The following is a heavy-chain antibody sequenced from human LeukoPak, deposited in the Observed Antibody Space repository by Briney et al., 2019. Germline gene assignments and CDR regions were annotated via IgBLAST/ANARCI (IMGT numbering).Heavy chain of an antibody. CDR2: IYPGDSDT. CDR3: ARLTSSGWSFDY. CDR1: GYSFTTYW. V-gene: IGHV5-51*01. D-gene: IGHD6-19*01. Sequence: GESLKISCKGSGYSFTTYWIAWVRPMPGKGLEWIGIIYPGDSDTRYSPSFQGQVTISADKSISTAYLQWSSLKASDTATYYCARLTSSGWSFDYWGQGTLVTGSS. J-gene: IGHJ4*02.